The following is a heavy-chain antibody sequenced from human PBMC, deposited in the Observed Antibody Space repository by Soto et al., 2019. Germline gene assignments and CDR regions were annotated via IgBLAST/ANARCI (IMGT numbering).Heavy chain of an antibody. D-gene: IGHD3-22*01. CDR1: GFTFYKYG. Sequence: QVQLVESGGGVVQPGRSLRLSCAASGFTFYKYGMHWVRQAPGKGLEWVALISHDGSNKYYVDSVKGRFTIARDNSTNTVFLQINSLRPEDTALDSCATADSNRWDNYYAMDVWGQGTTVTVSS. CDR2: ISHDGSNK. J-gene: IGHJ6*02. V-gene: IGHV3-30*03. CDR3: ATADSNRWDNYYAMDV.